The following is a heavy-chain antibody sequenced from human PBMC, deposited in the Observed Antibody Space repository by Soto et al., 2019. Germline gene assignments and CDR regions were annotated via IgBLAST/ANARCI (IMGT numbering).Heavy chain of an antibody. Sequence: VQLVESGGGVVRPGGSLRLSCVASGFTIGGYGMHWVRQAPGRGLEWVAVISEAGTVQRYLDAVKGRFYISRDNPKNTLSLQMYRLSPEVTSVYFCAREFQRGLHAFDIWGQGPVVTVS. J-gene: IGHJ3*02. CDR3: AREFQRGLHAFDI. CDR2: ISEAGTVQ. V-gene: IGHV3-30*03. CDR1: GFTIGGYG. D-gene: IGHD4-17*01.